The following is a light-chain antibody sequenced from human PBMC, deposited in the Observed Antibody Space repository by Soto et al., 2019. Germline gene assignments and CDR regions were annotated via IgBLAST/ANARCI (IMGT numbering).Light chain of an antibody. CDR2: EVS. Sequence: QSVLTQPPPVSASLGQPITISCTGNHSGFGSYNLVSLYQQLPGKAPKVIIYEVSERPSGVSDRFSGYKSGNTASLMISGLQAEDEADYYCCSYAGSTTQTYVVGSGTKVTV. V-gene: IGLV2-23*02. CDR1: HSGFGSYNL. CDR3: CSYAGSTTQTYV. J-gene: IGLJ1*01.